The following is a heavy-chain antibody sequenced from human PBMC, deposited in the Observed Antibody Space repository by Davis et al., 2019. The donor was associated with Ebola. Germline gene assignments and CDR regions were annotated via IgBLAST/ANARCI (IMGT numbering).Heavy chain of an antibody. CDR1: GFTFSSYA. V-gene: IGHV3-23*01. Sequence: GESLKISCAASGFTFSSYAMSWVRQAPGKGLEWVSAISGSGGSTYYADSVKGRFTISRDNSKNTLYLQMNSLRAEDTAVYYCAKDQARWTGGSYYYYGMDVWGQGTTVTVSS. CDR2: ISGSGGST. D-gene: IGHD1-26*01. CDR3: AKDQARWTGGSYYYYGMDV. J-gene: IGHJ6*02.